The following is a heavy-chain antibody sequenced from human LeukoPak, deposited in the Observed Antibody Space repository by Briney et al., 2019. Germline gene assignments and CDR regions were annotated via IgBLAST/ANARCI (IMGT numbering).Heavy chain of an antibody. J-gene: IGHJ2*01. CDR2: IQQDGSEK. V-gene: IGHV3-7*01. D-gene: IGHD4-17*01. CDR3: ARGYGDYVGVWYFDL. CDR1: GFTFSTYW. Sequence: PGGSLRLSCAASGFTFSTYWMNWVRQAPGKGLEWVANIQQDGSEKYYADSVKGRFIISRDNAKNSLYLQMNSLRAEDTAVYYCARGYGDYVGVWYFDLWGRGTLVTVSS.